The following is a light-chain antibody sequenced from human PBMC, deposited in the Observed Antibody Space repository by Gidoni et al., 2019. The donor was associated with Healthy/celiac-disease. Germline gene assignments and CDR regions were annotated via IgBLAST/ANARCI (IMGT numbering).Light chain of an antibody. CDR3: QQSNSTPLT. Sequence: DIQMSQSPSSLSASVGDRVTITCRASQRISSYLTWYQQKPGKAPKLLTYAASSLQSGVPSRFSGSGSGTDFTLTISSLQPEDFATYYCQQSNSTPLTFGGGTKVEIK. CDR2: AAS. CDR1: QRISSY. J-gene: IGKJ4*01. V-gene: IGKV1-39*01.